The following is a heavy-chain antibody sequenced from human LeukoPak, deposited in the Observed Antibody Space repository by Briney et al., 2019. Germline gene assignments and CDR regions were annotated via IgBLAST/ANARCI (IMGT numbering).Heavy chain of an antibody. CDR1: GYTFTGYY. CDR3: ARGGDYYDSSGYYDDAFDI. D-gene: IGHD3-22*01. J-gene: IGHJ3*02. V-gene: IGHV1-2*02. CDR2: INPKSGGT. Sequence: ASVEVSCKASGYTFTGYYIHWVRQAPGQGLEGMGWINPKSGGTNYAQKFQGRVTMTRDTSISTAYMELRRLRYDGTAVYYCARGGDYYDSSGYYDDAFDIWGQGTTVTVSS.